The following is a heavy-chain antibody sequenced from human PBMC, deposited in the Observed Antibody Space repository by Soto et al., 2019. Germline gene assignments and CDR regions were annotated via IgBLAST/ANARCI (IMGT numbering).Heavy chain of an antibody. CDR3: AKDYRPVAARPRNYFDY. CDR2: ISGSGGST. Sequence: TGGSLRLSCAASGFTFSSYAMSWVRQAPGKXLEWVSAISGSGGSTYYADSVKGRFTISRDNSKNTLYLQINSLRAEDTAVYYCAKDYRPVAARPRNYFDYWGQGTLVTVFS. V-gene: IGHV3-23*01. CDR1: GFTFSSYA. J-gene: IGHJ4*02. D-gene: IGHD6-6*01.